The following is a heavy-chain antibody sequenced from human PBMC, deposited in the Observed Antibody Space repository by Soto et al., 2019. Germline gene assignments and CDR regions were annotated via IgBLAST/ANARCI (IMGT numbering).Heavy chain of an antibody. V-gene: IGHV1-69*02. J-gene: IGHJ4*02. Sequence: VQLVQSGAEVKKPGSSVKVSCKTSGGTFNNYTINWVRQAPGQGLEWMGRIITVVDIANSALKFRDRVSITEERATRSAEMWVRRLRDQDTAMYYFASEVTYTDVDYLFDNGGQGTLVTVST. CDR3: ASEVTYTDVDYLFDN. CDR2: IITVVDIA. CDR1: GGTFNNYT. D-gene: IGHD2-2*02.